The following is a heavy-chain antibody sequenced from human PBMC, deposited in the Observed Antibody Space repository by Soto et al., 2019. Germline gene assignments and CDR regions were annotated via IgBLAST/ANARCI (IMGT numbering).Heavy chain of an antibody. J-gene: IGHJ5*02. Sequence: ASVKVSCKASGYTYTNYAMHWVRQAPGQRLEWMGWINAGNGNTKYSQKFQGRVTITRDTSASTAYMELSSLRSEDTAVYYCARTSVTIFGVVITNCFDPWGQGTLVTVSS. CDR3: ARTSVTIFGVVITNCFDP. CDR1: GYTYTNYA. V-gene: IGHV1-3*01. CDR2: INAGNGNT. D-gene: IGHD3-3*01.